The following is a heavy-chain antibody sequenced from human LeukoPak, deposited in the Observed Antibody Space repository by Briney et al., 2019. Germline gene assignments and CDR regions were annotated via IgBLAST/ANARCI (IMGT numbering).Heavy chain of an antibody. D-gene: IGHD3-22*01. J-gene: IGHJ4*02. CDR3: ARTPTYYYDSSGYFDC. CDR2: IYHSGST. Sequence: SETLSLTCAVSGGSISSGGYSWSWIRQPPGKGLEWIGHIYHSGSTYYNPSLKSRVTISVDRSKNQFSLKLSSVTAADTAVYYCARTPTYYYDSSGYFDCWGQGTLVTVSS. CDR1: GGSISSGGYS. V-gene: IGHV4-30-2*01.